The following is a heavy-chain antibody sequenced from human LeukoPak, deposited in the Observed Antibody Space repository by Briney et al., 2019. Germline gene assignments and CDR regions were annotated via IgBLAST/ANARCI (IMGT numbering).Heavy chain of an antibody. J-gene: IGHJ6*03. V-gene: IGHV4-34*01. D-gene: IGHD2/OR15-2a*01. Sequence: PSETLSLTCTVYGGSFSGYYWSWIRQPPGKGLEWIGEINHSGCTNYNPSLKSRVTISVDTSKNQFSLKLSSVTAADTAVYYCARGLVKRRFPLSPHYYYYYMDVWGKGTTVTVSS. CDR2: INHSGCT. CDR1: GGSFSGYY. CDR3: ARGLVKRRFPLSPHYYYYYMDV.